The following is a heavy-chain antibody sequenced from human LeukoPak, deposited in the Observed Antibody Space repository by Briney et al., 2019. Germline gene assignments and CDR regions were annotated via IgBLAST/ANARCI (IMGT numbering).Heavy chain of an antibody. Sequence: GGSLRLSCAASGFTCSSFAMGWVRQAPGKGLEWVSVICGSGGSTYYADSVKGRFTISRDNSKNTLYLQMNGLRAEDTDVYYCAKAHSGSCYDAFDIWGQGTMVTVSS. D-gene: IGHD1-26*01. CDR2: ICGSGGST. CDR3: AKAHSGSCYDAFDI. V-gene: IGHV3-23*01. CDR1: GFTCSSFA. J-gene: IGHJ3*02.